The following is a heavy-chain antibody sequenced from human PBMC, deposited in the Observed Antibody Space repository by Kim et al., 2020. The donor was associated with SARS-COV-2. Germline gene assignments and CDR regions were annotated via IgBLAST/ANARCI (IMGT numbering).Heavy chain of an antibody. J-gene: IGHJ4*02. CDR1: GFTFGDYA. D-gene: IGHD3-10*01. CDR3: TRDRVDYYGSGSYYNPFDY. V-gene: IGHV3-49*03. Sequence: GGSLRLSCTASGFTFGDYAMSWFRQAPGKGLEWVGFIRSKAYGGTTEYAASVKGRFTISRDDSKSIAYLQMNSLKTEDTAVYYCTRDRVDYYGSGSYYNPFDYWGQGTLVTVSS. CDR2: IRSKAYGGTT.